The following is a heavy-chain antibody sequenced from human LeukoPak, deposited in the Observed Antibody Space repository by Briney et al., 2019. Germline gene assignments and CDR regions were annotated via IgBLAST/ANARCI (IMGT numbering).Heavy chain of an antibody. CDR1: GFTFTSSA. CDR3: AADAVRGIFPLVPTN. D-gene: IGHD3-10*02. J-gene: IGHJ4*02. Sequence: SVKVSCKASGFTFTSSAVQWVRQARGQRLEWIGWIVVGSGNTNYAQKFRERVTITRDMSTSTAYMELSSLRSEDTAVYYCAADAVRGIFPLVPTNWGQGTLVTVSS. V-gene: IGHV1-58*01. CDR2: IVVGSGNT.